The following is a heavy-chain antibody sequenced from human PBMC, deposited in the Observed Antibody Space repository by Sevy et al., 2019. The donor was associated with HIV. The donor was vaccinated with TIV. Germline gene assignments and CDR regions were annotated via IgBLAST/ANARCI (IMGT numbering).Heavy chain of an antibody. CDR3: ARHEAGSGTYYNLIEY. J-gene: IGHJ4*02. D-gene: IGHD3-10*01. V-gene: IGHV4-59*08. CDR2: IDYTGST. Sequence: SETPSLTCAVSGGSISGYYWSWIRQPPGKGLEWIGYIDYTGSTKYSPSLKGRVTISVDTSKSQFSLKLNSVTAADTAFYYCARHEAGSGTYYNLIEYWGQGTLVTVSS. CDR1: GGSISGYY.